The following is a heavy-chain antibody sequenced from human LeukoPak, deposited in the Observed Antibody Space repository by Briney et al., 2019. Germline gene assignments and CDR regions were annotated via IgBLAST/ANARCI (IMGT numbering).Heavy chain of an antibody. V-gene: IGHV4-30-2*01. CDR1: GGSISSGGYY. Sequence: SETLSLTCTVSGGSISSGGYYWSWIRQPPGKGLEWIGYIYHSGSTYYNPSLKSRVTISVDRSKNQFSLKLSSVTAADTAVYYCATPRPTISRGREAFDIWGQGTMVTVSS. J-gene: IGHJ3*02. D-gene: IGHD6-13*01. CDR2: IYHSGST. CDR3: ATPRPTISRGREAFDI.